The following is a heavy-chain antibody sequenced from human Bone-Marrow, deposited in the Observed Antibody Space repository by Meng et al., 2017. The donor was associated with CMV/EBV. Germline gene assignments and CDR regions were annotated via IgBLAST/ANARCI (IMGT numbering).Heavy chain of an antibody. CDR3: ARDPEMDWNDRQGGSVDY. CDR2: INHSGST. Sequence: SQTLSLTCAVYGGSFSGYYWSWIRQPPGKGLEWIGEINHSGSTNYNPSLKSRVTISVDTSKNQFSLKLSSVTAADTAVYYCARDPEMDWNDRQGGSVDYWGQGTLVTVSS. V-gene: IGHV4-34*01. D-gene: IGHD1-1*01. CDR1: GGSFSGYY. J-gene: IGHJ4*02.